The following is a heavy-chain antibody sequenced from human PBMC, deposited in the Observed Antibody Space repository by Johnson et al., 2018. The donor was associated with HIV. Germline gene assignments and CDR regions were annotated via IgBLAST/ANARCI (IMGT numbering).Heavy chain of an antibody. V-gene: IGHV3-30*19. J-gene: IGHJ3*02. CDR1: GFTFSSYG. CDR2: ISYDANNK. CDR3: ARVSTSNIAVAGHPCDS. D-gene: IGHD6-19*01. Sequence: QVQLVESGGGVVQPGRSLRLSCAASGFTFSSYGMHWVRQAPGKGLEWVAVISYDANNKYYADSVKGRFTISRDNSKNTLYLQMNSLRAEDTAVFYCARVSTSNIAVAGHPCDSWGQGTMVTVSS.